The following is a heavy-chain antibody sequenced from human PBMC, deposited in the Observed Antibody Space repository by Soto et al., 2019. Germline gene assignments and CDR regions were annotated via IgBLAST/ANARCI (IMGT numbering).Heavy chain of an antibody. CDR1: GFTFSGYA. J-gene: IGHJ4*02. V-gene: IGHV3-23*01. CDR3: AKKRGRVTTSWHVDY. Sequence: EVQLLESGGDLVQPGRSLRLSCAASGFTFSGYAMSWVRQAPGKGLEWVSVIHGGGNSAYYADSVKGRFTISRDNSKTTLYLQMSSLRGEDTVVYYCAKKRGRVTTSWHVDYWCQGTLVTVSS. CDR2: IHGGGNSA. D-gene: IGHD4-17*01.